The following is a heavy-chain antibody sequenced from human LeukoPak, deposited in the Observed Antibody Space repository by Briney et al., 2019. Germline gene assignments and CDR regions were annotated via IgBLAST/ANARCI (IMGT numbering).Heavy chain of an antibody. CDR3: AGGGFGAADVGLDV. Sequence: SETLSLTCTVSGGSISSYYWSWIRQPAGRGLEWIGRIYSDGSSSYNPSLKSRVSMSVDTSKNQFSLKVTLVTAADTAVYYCAGGGFGAADVGLDVWGQGTMVSVSS. J-gene: IGHJ6*02. CDR2: IYSDGSS. D-gene: IGHD3-16*01. CDR1: GGSISSYY. V-gene: IGHV4-4*07.